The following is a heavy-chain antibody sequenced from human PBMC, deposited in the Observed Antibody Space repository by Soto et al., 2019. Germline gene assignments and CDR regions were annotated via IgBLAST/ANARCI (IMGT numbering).Heavy chain of an antibody. Sequence: PVGSLRLSCAASGFTFSSYAMSWVRQAPGKGLEWVSAISGSGGSTYYADSVKGRFTISRDNSKNTLYLQMNSLRAEDTAVYYCAKTLMYSSGWYVYYYGMDVWGQGTTVTVSS. CDR3: AKTLMYSSGWYVYYYGMDV. J-gene: IGHJ6*02. D-gene: IGHD6-19*01. CDR2: ISGSGGST. V-gene: IGHV3-23*01. CDR1: GFTFSSYA.